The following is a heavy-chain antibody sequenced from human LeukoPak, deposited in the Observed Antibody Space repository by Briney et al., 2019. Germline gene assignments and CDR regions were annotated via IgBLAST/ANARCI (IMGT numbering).Heavy chain of an antibody. V-gene: IGHV3-23*01. D-gene: IGHD2-2*01. CDR1: GFTFSNYA. CDR3: AKDNCSSTSCYPSGYYYYYYYGMDV. CDR2: ISGSGGST. Sequence: GSLRLSCAASGFTFSNYAMSWVRQAPGKGLEWVSAISGSGGSTYYADSVKGRFTISRDNSKNTLYLQMNSLRAEDTAVYYCAKDNCSSTSCYPSGYYYYYYYGMDVWGQGTTVTVSS. J-gene: IGHJ6*02.